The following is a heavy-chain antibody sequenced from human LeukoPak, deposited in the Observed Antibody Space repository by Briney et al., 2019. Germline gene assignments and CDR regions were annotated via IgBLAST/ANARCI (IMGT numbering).Heavy chain of an antibody. V-gene: IGHV4-34*01. J-gene: IGHJ4*02. Sequence: SETLSLTCSLYSGSLSGYSWSWIRQSPGQGLEWIGEIHDSGRTDYNLSLKSRVTISRDTSKNQFSLKLSSVTAADTAVYYCASEPIYDYVWGSYRPSYWGQGTLVTVSS. D-gene: IGHD3-16*02. CDR1: SGSLSGYS. CDR2: IHDSGRT. CDR3: ASEPIYDYVWGSYRPSY.